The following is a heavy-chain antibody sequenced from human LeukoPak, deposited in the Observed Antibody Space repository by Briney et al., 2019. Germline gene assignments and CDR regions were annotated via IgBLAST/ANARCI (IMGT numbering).Heavy chain of an antibody. CDR3: ARELRLFDYPRKGIDY. J-gene: IGHJ4*02. Sequence: SETLSLTCTVSGGSISSYYWSWIRQPPGKGLEWIGYIYYSGSTNYNPSLKSRVTISVDTSKNQFSLKLSSVTAADTAVYYCARELRLFDYPRKGIDYWGQGTLVTVSS. CDR2: IYYSGST. V-gene: IGHV4-59*12. D-gene: IGHD3-9*01. CDR1: GGSISSYY.